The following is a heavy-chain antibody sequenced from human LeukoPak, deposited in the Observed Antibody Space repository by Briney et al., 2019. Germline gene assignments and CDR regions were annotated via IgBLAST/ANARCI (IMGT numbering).Heavy chain of an antibody. D-gene: IGHD3-10*01. Sequence: PSETLSLTCTVSGGSISSSTYYWGWIRQPPGKGLEWIGSIYYSGSTYYNPSLKSRVTISVDTSKNQFSLKLSSVTAADTAVYYCARIVVYYGSGSYFPYYFDYWGQGTLVTVSS. CDR1: GGSISSSTYY. CDR3: ARIVVYYGSGSYFPYYFDY. CDR2: IYYSGST. V-gene: IGHV4-39*01. J-gene: IGHJ4*02.